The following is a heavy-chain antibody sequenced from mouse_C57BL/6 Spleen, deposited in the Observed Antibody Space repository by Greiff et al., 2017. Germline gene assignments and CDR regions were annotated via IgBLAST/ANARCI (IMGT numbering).Heavy chain of an antibody. J-gene: IGHJ1*03. CDR2: IYPGNSDT. Sequence: EVQLQQSGTVLARPGASVKMSCKTSGYTFTSYWMHWVKQRPGQGLEWIGAIYPGNSDTSYNQKFKGKAKLTAVTSASTAYMGLSSLTNEDSAVYYCTRGPITTVVATSGYWYFDVWGTGTTVTVSS. CDR1: GYTFTSYW. CDR3: TRGPITTVVATSGYWYFDV. D-gene: IGHD1-1*01. V-gene: IGHV1-5*01.